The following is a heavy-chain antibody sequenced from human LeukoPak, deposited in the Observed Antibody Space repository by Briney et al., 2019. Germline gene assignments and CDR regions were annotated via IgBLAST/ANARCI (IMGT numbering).Heavy chain of an antibody. D-gene: IGHD3-10*01. Sequence: SVKVSCKASGGTFSSYAISWVRQAPGQGLEWMGGIIPIFGTANYAQKFQGRVTITADESTSTAYMELGSLRSEDTAVYYCARVRYYGSGSYYYFDYWGQGTLVTVSS. V-gene: IGHV1-69*13. J-gene: IGHJ4*02. CDR2: IIPIFGTA. CDR1: GGTFSSYA. CDR3: ARVRYYGSGSYYYFDY.